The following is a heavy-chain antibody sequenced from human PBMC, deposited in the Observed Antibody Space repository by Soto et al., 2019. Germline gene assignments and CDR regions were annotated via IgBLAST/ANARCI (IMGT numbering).Heavy chain of an antibody. V-gene: IGHV3-9*01. CDR1: GFTFDDYA. CDR3: AKGEQQLSYYYYGMDV. Sequence: GGSLRLSCAASGFTFDDYAMHWVRQAPGKGLEWVSGISWNSGRIGYADSVKGRFTISRDNAKNSLYLQMNSLRAGDTALYYCAKGEQQLSYYYYGMDVWGQGTTVTVSS. CDR2: ISWNSGRI. D-gene: IGHD6-13*01. J-gene: IGHJ6*02.